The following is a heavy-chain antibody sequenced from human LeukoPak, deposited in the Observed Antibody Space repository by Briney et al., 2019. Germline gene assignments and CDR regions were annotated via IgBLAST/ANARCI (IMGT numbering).Heavy chain of an antibody. D-gene: IGHD3-10*01. CDR3: ARLAIGVRGGDFDY. J-gene: IGHJ4*02. CDR1: GYSISSGYY. V-gene: IGHV4-38-2*01. CDR2: IYHSGST. Sequence: SETLSLTCAVSGYSISSGYYWGWIRQPPGKGLEWIGSIYHSGSTYYNPSLKSRVTISVDTSKNQFSLKLSSVTAADTAVYYCARLAIGVRGGDFDYWGQGTLVTVSS.